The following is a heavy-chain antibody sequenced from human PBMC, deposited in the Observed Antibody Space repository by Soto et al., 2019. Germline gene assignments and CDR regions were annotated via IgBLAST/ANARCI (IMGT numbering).Heavy chain of an antibody. CDR2: INAGNGNT. Sequence: QVQLVQSGAEEKKPGASVKVSCKASGYTFTGYAMHWVRQAPGQRLEWMGWINAGNGNTKYSQKFPGRVATTRDTSASTAYMELSRLRSEDTAVYYCARAVAVAADFDYWGQGTLVTVSS. CDR3: ARAVAVAADFDY. D-gene: IGHD6-19*01. V-gene: IGHV1-3*05. CDR1: GYTFTGYA. J-gene: IGHJ4*02.